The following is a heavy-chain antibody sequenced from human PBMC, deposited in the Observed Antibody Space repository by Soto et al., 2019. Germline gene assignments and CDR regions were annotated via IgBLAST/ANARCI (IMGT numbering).Heavy chain of an antibody. Sequence: QVQLVQSGAEVKKPGSSVKVSCKASEGTFSSYAISWVRQAPGQGLEWMGGIIPIFGTANYAQKFQGRVTITADESTSTAYMELSSLRSEDTAVYYCAIDLRYGDYEGGWFDPWGQGTLVTVSS. V-gene: IGHV1-69*12. D-gene: IGHD4-17*01. CDR3: AIDLRYGDYEGGWFDP. CDR2: IIPIFGTA. J-gene: IGHJ5*02. CDR1: EGTFSSYA.